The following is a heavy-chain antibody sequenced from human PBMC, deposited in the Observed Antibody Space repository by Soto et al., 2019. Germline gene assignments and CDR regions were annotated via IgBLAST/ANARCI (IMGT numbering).Heavy chain of an antibody. D-gene: IGHD6-19*01. CDR2: IYYSGST. CDR3: ARVIVAVAGTFGY. Sequence: TLSLTCTVSGGSISSGGYYWSWIRQHPGKGLEWIGYIYYSGSTYYNPSLKSRVTISVDTSKNQFSLKLSSVTAADTAVYYCARVIVAVAGTFGYWGQGTLVTVSS. J-gene: IGHJ4*02. CDR1: GGSISSGGYY. V-gene: IGHV4-31*03.